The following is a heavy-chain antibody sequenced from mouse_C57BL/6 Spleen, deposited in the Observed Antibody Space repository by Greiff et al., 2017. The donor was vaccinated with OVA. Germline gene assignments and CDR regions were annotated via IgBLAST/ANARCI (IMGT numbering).Heavy chain of an antibody. D-gene: IGHD2-3*01. J-gene: IGHJ3*01. CDR1: GFTFSSYA. V-gene: IGHV5-4*01. Sequence: EVKVVESGGGLVKPGGSLKLSCAASGFTFSSYAMSWVRQTPEKRLEWVATISDGGSYTYYPDNVKGRFTISRDNAKNNLYLQMSHLKSEDTAMYSCAREGRLLLWFAYWGQGTLVTVSA. CDR2: ISDGGSYT. CDR3: AREGRLLLWFAY.